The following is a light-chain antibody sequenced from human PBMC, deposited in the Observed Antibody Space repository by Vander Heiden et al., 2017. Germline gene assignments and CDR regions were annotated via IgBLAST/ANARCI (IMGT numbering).Light chain of an antibody. V-gene: IGKV3-20*01. CDR2: GAS. CDR1: QSVSSSY. J-gene: IGKJ1*01. CDR3: QQYGSSPRT. Sequence: VLTQSPGTLSLSPGERATLSCSLSQSVSSSYLAWYQQKPGQAPRLLIYGASSMATGIPDRFSGSGSGTDFTLTISRLEPEDFAVYYCQQYGSSPRTFGQGTKLEIK.